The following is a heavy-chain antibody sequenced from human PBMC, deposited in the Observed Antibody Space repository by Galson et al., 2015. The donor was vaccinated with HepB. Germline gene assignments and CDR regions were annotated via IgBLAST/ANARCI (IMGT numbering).Heavy chain of an antibody. CDR3: TTGWVAATDFDF. D-gene: IGHD1-26*01. J-gene: IGHJ4*02. Sequence: SLRLSCAASGFPFSNAWMSWVRQAPGKGLEWVGRIKRKTDGETTDYAAPVKGRFTISRDDSKNTLYLHMNSLKTEDTALYYCTTGWVAATDFDFWGQGTLVTVSS. CDR2: IKRKTDGETT. CDR1: GFPFSNAW. V-gene: IGHV3-15*01.